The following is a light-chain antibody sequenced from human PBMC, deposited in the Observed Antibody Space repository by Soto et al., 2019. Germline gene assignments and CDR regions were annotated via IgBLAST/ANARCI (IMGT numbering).Light chain of an antibody. CDR1: QSFTTSS. CDR2: GVS. V-gene: IGKV3-20*01. J-gene: IGKJ4*01. Sequence: EIVLTQSPGTLSLSPGERATLSCRASQSFTTSSLAWYQQKPGQAPRLLIYGVSRRAAGIPDRFSGSGSGTDFSLTISRLEPEDFAVYYCQQYRSSPVTFGGGTKVEI. CDR3: QQYRSSPVT.